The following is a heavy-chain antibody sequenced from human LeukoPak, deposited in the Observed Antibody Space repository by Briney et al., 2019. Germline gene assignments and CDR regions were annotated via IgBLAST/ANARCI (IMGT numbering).Heavy chain of an antibody. V-gene: IGHV3-7*01. CDR3: ARRGTIAVPVFWFDP. CDR2: IKQDGSEK. D-gene: IGHD6-19*01. CDR1: GFTFTSYW. Sequence: GGSLRPSCVASGFTFTSYWMSWVRQAPGKGLEWVANIKQDGSEKYYLDSLEGRFTISRDNAKNSVYLQINRLRAEDTAVYYCARRGTIAVPVFWFDPWGQGTLVIVSS. J-gene: IGHJ5*02.